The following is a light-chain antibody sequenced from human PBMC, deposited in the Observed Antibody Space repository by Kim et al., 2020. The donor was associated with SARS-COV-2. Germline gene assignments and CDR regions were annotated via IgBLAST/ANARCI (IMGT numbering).Light chain of an antibody. V-gene: IGLV3-19*01. Sequence: SSELTQDPAVSVALGQTVRITCQGDSLRSYYASWYQQKPGQAPVLVIYGKNNRPSGIPDRFSGSSSGNTASLTTTGAQAEDEADYYCNSRDSSGNHRGVF. J-gene: IGLJ2*01. CDR1: SLRSYY. CDR3: NSRDSSGNHRGV. CDR2: GKN.